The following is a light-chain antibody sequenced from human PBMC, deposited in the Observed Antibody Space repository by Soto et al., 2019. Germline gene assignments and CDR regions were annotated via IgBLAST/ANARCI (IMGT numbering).Light chain of an antibody. Sequence: EIVMTQSPATLSVSPGERATLSCRASQSVSSDLAWYQQKPGQAPRLLVYDVSSRATGIPARFSGSGSETEFTLTISSLQSEDFAVYYCQEYNNWPITFGGGTKVEIK. CDR1: QSVSSD. J-gene: IGKJ4*01. CDR2: DVS. V-gene: IGKV3-15*01. CDR3: QEYNNWPIT.